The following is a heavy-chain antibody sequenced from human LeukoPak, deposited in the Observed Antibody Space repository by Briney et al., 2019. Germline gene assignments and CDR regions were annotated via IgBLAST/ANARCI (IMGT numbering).Heavy chain of an antibody. D-gene: IGHD2-15*01. CDR1: GFTFSSYA. CDR2: ISYDGSNK. V-gene: IGHV3-30-3*01. CDR3: ASSGLGYCSGGSPCAFDI. J-gene: IGHJ3*02. Sequence: PGGSLRLSCAASGFTFSSYAMHWVRQAPGKGLEWVAVISYDGSNKYCADSVKGRFTISRDNSKTPLYLQMNSLRAEDTAVYYCASSGLGYCSGGSPCAFDIWGQGTMVTVSS.